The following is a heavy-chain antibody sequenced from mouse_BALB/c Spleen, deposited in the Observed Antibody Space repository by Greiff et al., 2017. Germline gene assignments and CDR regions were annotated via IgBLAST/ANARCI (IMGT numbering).Heavy chain of an antibody. CDR3: ARYDGYDWFAY. J-gene: IGHJ3*01. D-gene: IGHD2-2*01. Sequence: VHLVESGPELVKPGASVKISCKASGYTFTDYYINWVKQKPGQGLEWIGWIYPGSGNTKYNEKFKGKATLTVDTSSSTAYMQLSSLTSEDTAVYFCARYDGYDWFAYWGQGTLVTVSA. CDR1: GYTFTDYY. CDR2: IYPGSGNT. V-gene: IGHV1-84*02.